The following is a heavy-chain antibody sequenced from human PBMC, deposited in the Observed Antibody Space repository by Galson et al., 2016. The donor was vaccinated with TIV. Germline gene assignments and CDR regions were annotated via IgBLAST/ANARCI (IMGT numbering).Heavy chain of an antibody. J-gene: IGHJ4*02. D-gene: IGHD2-15*01. CDR2: INPSGGTT. CDR1: GYTFTNYF. Sequence: SVKVSCKASGYTFTNYFMHWVRQAPGQGLEWMGIINPSGGTTNYAQKFQGRVTMTRETSTSTVYMELTNLRSDDTAVYYCARADGQFSSGSCYLVDYWGQGSLVTVSS. V-gene: IGHV1-46*01. CDR3: ARADGQFSSGSCYLVDY.